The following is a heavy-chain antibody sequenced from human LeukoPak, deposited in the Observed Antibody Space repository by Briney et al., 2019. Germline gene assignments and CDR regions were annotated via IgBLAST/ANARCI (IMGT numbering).Heavy chain of an antibody. Sequence: SETLSLTCTVSGGSISSYYWSWIRQPPGKGLEWFGYIYDSGTTNYNPSLKSRVTISVDTSKNQFSLKLSSVTAADTAVYYCARGGGLGAYYYYMDVWGKGTTVTVSS. J-gene: IGHJ6*03. CDR2: IYDSGTT. CDR1: GGSISSYY. V-gene: IGHV4-59*01. D-gene: IGHD1-26*01. CDR3: ARGGGLGAYYYYMDV.